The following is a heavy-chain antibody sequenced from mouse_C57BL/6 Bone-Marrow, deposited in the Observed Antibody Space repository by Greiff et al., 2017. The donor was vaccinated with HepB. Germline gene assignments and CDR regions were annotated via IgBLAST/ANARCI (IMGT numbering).Heavy chain of an antibody. CDR2: IYPGSGNT. CDR1: GYSFTSYY. D-gene: IGHD1-1*02. V-gene: IGHV1-66*01. Sequence: QVQLQQSGPELVKPGASVKISCKASGYSFTSYYIHWVKQRPGQGLEWIGWIYPGSGNTKYNEKFKGKATLTADTSSSTAYMQLSSLTSEDSAVYYCARSGGLADFDYWGQGTTLTVSS. CDR3: ARSGGLADFDY. J-gene: IGHJ2*01.